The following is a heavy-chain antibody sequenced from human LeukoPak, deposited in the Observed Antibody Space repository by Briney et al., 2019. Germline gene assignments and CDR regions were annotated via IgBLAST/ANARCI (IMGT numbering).Heavy chain of an antibody. V-gene: IGHV3-30*02. Sequence: PGGSLRLSCAASGFTFSSYEMNWVRQAPGKGLEWVAFIRYDGNNKYYADSVKGRLTITRDNSKNTLFLQMNSLRAEDTAVYYCARILSSAWGELGYWGQGTLVTVSS. D-gene: IGHD6-19*01. CDR3: ARILSSAWGELGY. CDR2: IRYDGNNK. CDR1: GFTFSSYE. J-gene: IGHJ4*02.